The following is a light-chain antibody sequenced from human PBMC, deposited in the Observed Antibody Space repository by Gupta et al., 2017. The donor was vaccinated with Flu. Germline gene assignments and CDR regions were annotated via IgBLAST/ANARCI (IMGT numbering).Light chain of an antibody. V-gene: IGKV4-1*01. CDR2: GAS. CDR1: QSLLAASNNQDF. Sequence: IVLTQSPDSLAVSLGERATINCKSSQSLLAASNNQDFLAWFQKKPGQPPRVLIYGASTRQSGVPDRFSGSGSGTDFTLTISSLQAEDMAVYYCHQFYSAPLTFGQGTRLEIK. J-gene: IGKJ5*01. CDR3: HQFYSAPLT.